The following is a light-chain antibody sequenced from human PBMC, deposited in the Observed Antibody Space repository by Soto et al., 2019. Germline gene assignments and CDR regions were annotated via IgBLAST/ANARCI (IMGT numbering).Light chain of an antibody. CDR2: GAS. CDR1: QSVSSSY. V-gene: IGKV3-20*01. J-gene: IGKJ1*01. CDR3: QQYVSSPKT. Sequence: EIVLTQSPRTLSLSPGERATLSCRASQSVSSSYLAWYQQKPGQAPRLLIYGASSRATGIPDRFSGSGSGTDFTLTISRLEPEDFAVYYCQQYVSSPKTFGQGTKVDIK.